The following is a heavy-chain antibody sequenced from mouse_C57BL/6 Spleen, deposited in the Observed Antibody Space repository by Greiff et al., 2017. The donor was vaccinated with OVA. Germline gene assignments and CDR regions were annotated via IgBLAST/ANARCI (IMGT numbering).Heavy chain of an antibody. CDR2: ISSGSSTI. D-gene: IGHD2-4*01. V-gene: IGHV5-17*01. J-gene: IGHJ2*01. CDR3: ARDEIYYDYDAYYFGY. CDR1: GFTFSDYG. Sequence: EVMLVESGGGLVKPGGSLKLSCAASGFTFSDYGMHWVRQAPEKGLEWVAYISSGSSTIYYADTVKGRFTISRDNAKNTLFLQMTSLRSEDTAMYYCARDEIYYDYDAYYFGYWGQGTTLTVSS.